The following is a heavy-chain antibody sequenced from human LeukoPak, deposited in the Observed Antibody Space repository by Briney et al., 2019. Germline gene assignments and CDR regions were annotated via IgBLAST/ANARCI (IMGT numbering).Heavy chain of an antibody. CDR1: GFTFSSFD. J-gene: IGHJ6*03. CDR2: IDTAGDT. CDR3: ARDRGGGHMDV. V-gene: IGHV3-13*01. D-gene: IGHD2-15*01. Sequence: GGSLRLSCAASGFTFSSFDMHWVRQPTGKGLEWVSAIDTAGDTYYPGSVKGRFTISRENAKNSLYLQMNSLRAGDTAVYYCARDRGGGHMDVWGKGTTVTISS.